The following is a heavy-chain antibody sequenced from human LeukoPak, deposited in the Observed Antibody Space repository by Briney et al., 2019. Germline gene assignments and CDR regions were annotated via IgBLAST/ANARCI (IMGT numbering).Heavy chain of an antibody. Sequence: PSETLSLTCTVSGGSISSGGYYWSWIRQHPGKGLEWIGYIYYSGSTYYNPSLKSRVTISVGTSKNQFSLKLSSVTAADTAVYYCAREPITMARGRDYMDVWGKGTTVTVSS. J-gene: IGHJ6*03. D-gene: IGHD3-10*01. CDR3: AREPITMARGRDYMDV. V-gene: IGHV4-31*03. CDR1: GGSISSGGYY. CDR2: IYYSGST.